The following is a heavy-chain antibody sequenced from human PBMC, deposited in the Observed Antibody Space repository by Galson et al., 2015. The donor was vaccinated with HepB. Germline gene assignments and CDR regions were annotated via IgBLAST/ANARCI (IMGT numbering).Heavy chain of an antibody. CDR2: ISYDGSNK. J-gene: IGHJ4*02. D-gene: IGHD3-22*01. CDR3: ARDLDYYDSSGALGY. Sequence: SLRLSCAASGFTFSSYAMHWVRQAPGKGLEWVAVISYDGSNKYYADSVKGRFTISRDNSKNTLYLQMNSLRAEDTAVYYCARDLDYYDSSGALGYWGQGTLVTVSS. CDR1: GFTFSSYA. V-gene: IGHV3-30*04.